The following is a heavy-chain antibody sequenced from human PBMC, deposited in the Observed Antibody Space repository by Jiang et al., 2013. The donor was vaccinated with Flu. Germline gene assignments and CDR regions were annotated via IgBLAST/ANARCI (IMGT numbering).Heavy chain of an antibody. V-gene: IGHV1-69*09. J-gene: IGHJ4*02. CDR3: ARARSDVGYCSGGSCYGPFDY. CDR1: GGTFSSYA. CDR2: IIPILGIA. Sequence: VQLVESGAEVKKPGSSVKVSCKASGGTFSSYAISWVRQAPGQGLEWMGGIIPILGIANYAQKFQGRVTITADKSTSTAYMELSSLRSEDTAVYYCARARSDVGYCSGGSCYGPFDYWGQGTLVTVSS. D-gene: IGHD2-15*01.